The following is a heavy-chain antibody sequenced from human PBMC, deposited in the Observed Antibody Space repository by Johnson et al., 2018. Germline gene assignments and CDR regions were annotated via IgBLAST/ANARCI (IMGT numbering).Heavy chain of an antibody. CDR1: GFTFSSYG. D-gene: IGHD6-19*01. CDR3: ARDFGYSSGWYSAEYFQH. J-gene: IGHJ1*01. CDR2: IWYDGSNK. Sequence: VQLLESGGGVVQPGRSLRLSCAESGFTFSSYGMHWVRQAPGKGLEWVAVIWYDGSNKYYADSVKGRFTISRDNSKNTRYLQMNILSADETDVYYCARDFGYSSGWYSAEYFQHGGQGTLVTVSS. V-gene: IGHV3-33*01.